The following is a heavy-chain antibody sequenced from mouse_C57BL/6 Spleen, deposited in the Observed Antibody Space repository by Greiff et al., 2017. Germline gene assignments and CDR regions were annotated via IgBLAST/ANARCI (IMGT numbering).Heavy chain of an antibody. V-gene: IGHV1-64*01. D-gene: IGHD2-9*01. CDR2: IHPNSGST. J-gene: IGHJ3*01. CDR1: GYTFTSYW. Sequence: QVQLQQPGAELVKPGASVKLSCKASGYTFTSYWMHWVKQRPGQGLEWIGMIHPNSGSTNYNEKFKSKATLTVDKSSSTAYMQLSSLTSEDSAVYYCARQAYYGYYWFAYWGQGTLVTVSA. CDR3: ARQAYYGYYWFAY.